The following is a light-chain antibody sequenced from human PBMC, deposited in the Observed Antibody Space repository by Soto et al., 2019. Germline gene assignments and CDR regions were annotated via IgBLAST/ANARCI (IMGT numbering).Light chain of an antibody. Sequence: DIQMTQSPSSLSASVGDRVTITCQASQDISNYLNWYQQKPGKAPTILIYDASVLEAGVPSRFSGGGSGTHITLTISSLQAEDVATYYCQQFDNPPLTFGGGTKVEIK. CDR1: QDISNY. CDR3: QQFDNPPLT. V-gene: IGKV1-33*01. J-gene: IGKJ4*01. CDR2: DAS.